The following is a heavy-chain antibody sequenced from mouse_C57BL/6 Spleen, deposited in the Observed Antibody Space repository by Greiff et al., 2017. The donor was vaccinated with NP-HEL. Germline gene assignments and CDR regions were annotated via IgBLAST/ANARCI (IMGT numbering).Heavy chain of an antibody. CDR3: ARKPIITTVVGRDY. D-gene: IGHD1-1*01. J-gene: IGHJ2*01. Sequence: QVQLQQSGAELVRPGTSVKVSCKASGYAFTNYLIEWVKQRPGQGLEWIGVINPGSGGTNYNEKFKGKATLTADKSSSTAYMQLSSLTSEDSAVYFCARKPIITTVVGRDYWGQGTTLTVSS. CDR1: GYAFTNYL. CDR2: INPGSGGT. V-gene: IGHV1-54*01.